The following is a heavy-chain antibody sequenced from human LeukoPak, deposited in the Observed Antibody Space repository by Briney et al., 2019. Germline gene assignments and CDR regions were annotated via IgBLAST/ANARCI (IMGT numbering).Heavy chain of an antibody. V-gene: IGHV3-23*01. CDR3: ANSPYGDYEALWVFDI. CDR2: ISGSGGST. CDR1: GFTFSSYA. J-gene: IGHJ3*02. Sequence: GGSLRLSCAASGFTFSSYAMSWVRQAPGKGLEWVSAISGSGGSTYYADSVKGRFTISRDNSKNTPYLQMNSLRAEDTAVYYCANSPYGDYEALWVFDIWGQGTMVTVSS. D-gene: IGHD4-17*01.